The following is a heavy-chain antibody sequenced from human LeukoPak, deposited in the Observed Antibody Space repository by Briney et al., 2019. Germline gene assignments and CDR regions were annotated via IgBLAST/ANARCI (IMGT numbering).Heavy chain of an antibody. D-gene: IGHD5-12*01. CDR2: ITNSGRST. CDR1: GFSFSNYF. J-gene: IGHJ4*02. Sequence: PGGSLRLSCEASGFSFSNYFMSWIRQAPGKGLEWVSYITNSGRSTNYADAVKGRFTISRDNVKKSVYLEMTDLRAEDTAVYYCAREASGYYYVFDSWGQGTLVTVSS. CDR3: AREASGYYYVFDS. V-gene: IGHV3-11*04.